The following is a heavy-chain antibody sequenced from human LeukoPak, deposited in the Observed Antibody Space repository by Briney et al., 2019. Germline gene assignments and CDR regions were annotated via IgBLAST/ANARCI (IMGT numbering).Heavy chain of an antibody. J-gene: IGHJ4*02. CDR2: IYTSGTT. Sequence: PSGTLSLNCTVSGGSISSGNYYWGWIRQPPGKGLEWIGRIYTSGTTNYNPSLKSRVTISVDTSKNQFSLNLSSVTAADTAVYYCARGRLGDSFDYWGQGTLVTVSS. CDR1: GGSISSGNYY. V-gene: IGHV4-61*02. D-gene: IGHD3-16*01. CDR3: ARGRLGDSFDY.